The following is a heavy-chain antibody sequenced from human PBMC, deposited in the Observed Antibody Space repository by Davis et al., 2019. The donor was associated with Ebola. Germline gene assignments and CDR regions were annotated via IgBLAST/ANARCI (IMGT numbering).Heavy chain of an antibody. CDR1: GYIFTSYC. Sequence: GESLKISCQGSGYIFTSYCIGWVRQMPGKGLEWMGIIYPGDSDTRYSPSFQGQVTISADKSIRTSYLQWSSLKASDTAMYYCARRGDFWSGYRGYGMDVWGQGTTVTVSS. CDR3: ARRGDFWSGYRGYGMDV. CDR2: IYPGDSDT. J-gene: IGHJ6*02. D-gene: IGHD3-3*01. V-gene: IGHV5-51*01.